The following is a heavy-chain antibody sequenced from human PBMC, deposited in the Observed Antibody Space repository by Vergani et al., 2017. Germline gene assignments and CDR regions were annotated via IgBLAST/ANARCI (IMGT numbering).Heavy chain of an antibody. CDR2: IYYSGST. CDR1: GGSISSGGYY. Sequence: QVQLQESGPGLVKPSQTLSLTCTVSGGSISSGGYYLSWIRQHPGKGLEWIGYIYYSGSTYHNPSLKRRVTITVDTSKNQFSLKLSSVTAADTAVYYCARENGMAAAVDYWGQGTLVTVSS. D-gene: IGHD6-13*01. V-gene: IGHV4-31*03. CDR3: ARENGMAAAVDY. J-gene: IGHJ4*02.